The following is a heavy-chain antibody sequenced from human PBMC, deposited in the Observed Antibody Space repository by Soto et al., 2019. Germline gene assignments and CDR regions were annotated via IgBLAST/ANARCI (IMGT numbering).Heavy chain of an antibody. J-gene: IGHJ4*02. Sequence: EVQLVESGGGLVQPGGSLRLSCAASGFTFISYSMNWVRQAPGKGLEWVSYISSTSSNIYYADSLKGRFTSSRDNTKNSLYRQMNSRRADDTAVYYCARRLIFGGSDWGQGTLVTVSS. D-gene: IGHD3-3*01. CDR1: GFTFISYS. CDR3: ARRLIFGGSD. CDR2: ISSTSSNI. V-gene: IGHV3-48*01.